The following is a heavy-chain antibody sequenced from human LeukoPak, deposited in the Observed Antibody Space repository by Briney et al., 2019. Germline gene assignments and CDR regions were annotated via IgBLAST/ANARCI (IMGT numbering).Heavy chain of an antibody. CDR3: ARERGYSGYYYYYGMDV. CDR1: GFTFSSYE. J-gene: IGHJ6*02. V-gene: IGHV3-48*03. D-gene: IGHD5-12*01. CDR2: ISSSGSTI. Sequence: GGSLRLSCAASGFTFSSYEMNWVRQAPGKGLEWVSYISSSGSTIYYADSVKGRFTISRDNAKNSLYLQMNSLRAEDTAVYYCARERGYSGYYYYYGMDVWGQGTTVTVSS.